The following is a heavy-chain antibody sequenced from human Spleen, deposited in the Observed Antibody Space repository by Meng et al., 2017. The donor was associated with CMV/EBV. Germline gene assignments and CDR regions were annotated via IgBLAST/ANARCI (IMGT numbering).Heavy chain of an antibody. J-gene: IGHJ4*02. D-gene: IGHD2-15*01. CDR2: ISGSGGST. CDR3: AKGREGYCSGSFCYPFDS. Sequence: GESLKISCAASGFTFSSYAMSWVRQAPGKGLEWVSAISGSGGSTYYADSVKGRFTISRDNSKNTLYPQMNSLRAEDTAVYYCAKGREGYCSGSFCYPFDSWGQGTLVTVSS. V-gene: IGHV3-23*01. CDR1: GFTFSSYA.